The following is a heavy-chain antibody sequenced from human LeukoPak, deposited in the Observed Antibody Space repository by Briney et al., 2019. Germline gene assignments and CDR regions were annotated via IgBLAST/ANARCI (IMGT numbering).Heavy chain of an antibody. CDR3: ARGYYDSSGYYVPFDY. D-gene: IGHD3-22*01. V-gene: IGHV3-74*01. J-gene: IGHJ4*02. CDR2: INGDVSST. CDR1: GFTFSSYW. Sequence: GRCLRLSCAASGFTFSSYWMHWVRPAPGKGLVWVSRINGDVSSTHYADSVKGRFTISRDNAKNTLSLQMNSLRAEDAAVYYCARGYYDSSGYYVPFDYWGQGTLVTVSS.